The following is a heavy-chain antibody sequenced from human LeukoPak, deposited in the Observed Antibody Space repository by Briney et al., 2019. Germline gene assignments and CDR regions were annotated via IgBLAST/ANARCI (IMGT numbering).Heavy chain of an antibody. Sequence: GASVKVSCKASGYTFTSYGISWVRQAPGQGLEWMGWISACNGNTNYAQKLRGRVTMTTDTSTSTAYMELRSLRSDDTAVYYCARVSGDYVYYYYYMDVWGKGTTVTVSS. CDR2: ISACNGNT. J-gene: IGHJ6*03. CDR1: GYTFTSYG. V-gene: IGHV1-18*01. D-gene: IGHD4-17*01. CDR3: ARVSGDYVYYYYYMDV.